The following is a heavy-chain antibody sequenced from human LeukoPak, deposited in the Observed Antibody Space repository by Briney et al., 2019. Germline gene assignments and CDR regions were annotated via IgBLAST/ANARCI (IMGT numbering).Heavy chain of an antibody. D-gene: IGHD3-22*01. Sequence: SEALSLTCAVYGGSFRGYYWSWIRQPPGKGLEWIGEINHSGSTNYNPSLKSRVTISVDTSKNQFSLKLSSVTAADTAVYYCARGFNVVRHWFDPWGQGTLVTVSS. V-gene: IGHV4-34*01. CDR2: INHSGST. CDR1: GGSFRGYY. J-gene: IGHJ5*02. CDR3: ARGFNVVRHWFDP.